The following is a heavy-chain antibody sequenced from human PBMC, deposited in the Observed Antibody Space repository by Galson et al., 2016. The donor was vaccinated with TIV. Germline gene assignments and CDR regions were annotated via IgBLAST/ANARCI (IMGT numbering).Heavy chain of an antibody. J-gene: IGHJ4*02. CDR2: INANGGST. D-gene: IGHD2/OR15-2a*01. Sequence: SVKVSCKASGYTFTNFYIHWVRPAPGQGLEWMGMINANGGSTRYEENFQGGVTMTTDTSTSTVYMEMSSLRSQDTAVYYCARHRHFGPDYWGQGTLVTVSS. CDR3: ARHRHFGPDY. CDR1: GYTFTNFY. V-gene: IGHV1-46*01.